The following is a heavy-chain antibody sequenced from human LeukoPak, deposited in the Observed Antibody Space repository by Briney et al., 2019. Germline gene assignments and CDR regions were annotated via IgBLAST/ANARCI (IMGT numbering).Heavy chain of an antibody. CDR2: ISPKSETK. Sequence: GGSLRLSCAASGFTFSSYSMNWVRQAPGKGLEWISYISPKSETKYYADSVKGRFTISRDNAENSLYLQMNSLRAEDTAVYYCARDIGFTVVRGAMLYYYAMDVWGQGTTVTISS. V-gene: IGHV3-48*04. CDR1: GFTFSSYS. D-gene: IGHD3-10*01. J-gene: IGHJ6*02. CDR3: ARDIGFTVVRGAMLYYYAMDV.